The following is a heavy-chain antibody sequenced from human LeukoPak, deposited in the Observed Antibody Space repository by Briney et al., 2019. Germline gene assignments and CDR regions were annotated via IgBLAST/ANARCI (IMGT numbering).Heavy chain of an antibody. CDR3: AASGWTPGLDY. Sequence: SETLSLTCAIYSGSFSGYYWNWIRQSPGKGLEWIGEINHSGFTNYNPSLNSRVTMSVDTSKNQFSLNLTSVTAADTAVYYCAASGWTPGLDYWGQGTPVTVSS. J-gene: IGHJ4*02. D-gene: IGHD6-19*01. V-gene: IGHV4-34*01. CDR2: INHSGFT. CDR1: SGSFSGYY.